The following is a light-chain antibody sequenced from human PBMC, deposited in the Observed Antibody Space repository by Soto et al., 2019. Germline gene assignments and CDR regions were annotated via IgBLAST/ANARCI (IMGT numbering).Light chain of an antibody. CDR2: DAS. J-gene: IGKJ2*01. Sequence: EIVMTQSPATLSVSPGERATLSCRASQSVSSNLAWYQQKPGQAPRLLIYDASTRATGIPARFSGSGSGTEFTLTISSLQSEDFAVYYCQHYNNWPPYTFGQGTKLEIK. CDR1: QSVSSN. CDR3: QHYNNWPPYT. V-gene: IGKV3-15*01.